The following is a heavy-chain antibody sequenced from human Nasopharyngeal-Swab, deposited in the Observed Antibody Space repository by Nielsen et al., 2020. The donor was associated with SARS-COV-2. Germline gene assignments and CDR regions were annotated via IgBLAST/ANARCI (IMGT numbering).Heavy chain of an antibody. CDR2: IYTSGRT. CDR3: ARGLRGVTTYYYYYYMDV. Sequence: SETLSLTCTVSGGSISSGSYYWSWIRQPAGKGLEWIGRIYTSGRTNYNPSLKRRVTISVDPSKNQFSLKLSSVTAADTAVYYCARGLRGVTTYYYYYYMDVWGKGTTVTVSS. D-gene: IGHD4-17*01. CDR1: GGSISSGSYY. J-gene: IGHJ6*03. V-gene: IGHV4-61*02.